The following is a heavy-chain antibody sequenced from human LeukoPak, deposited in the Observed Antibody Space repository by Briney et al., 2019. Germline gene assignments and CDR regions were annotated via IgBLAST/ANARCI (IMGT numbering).Heavy chain of an antibody. V-gene: IGHV1-8*01. CDR2: MNPNSGNT. CDR3: ARKIRFLEWLSYYYYGMDV. D-gene: IGHD3-3*01. Sequence: ASVKVSCKASGYTFTSYDINWVRQATGQGLEWMGWMNPNSGNTGYAQKFQGRVTMTRNTSISTAYMELGSLRSEDTAVYYCARKIRFLEWLSYYYYGMDVWGQGTTVTVSS. J-gene: IGHJ6*02. CDR1: GYTFTSYD.